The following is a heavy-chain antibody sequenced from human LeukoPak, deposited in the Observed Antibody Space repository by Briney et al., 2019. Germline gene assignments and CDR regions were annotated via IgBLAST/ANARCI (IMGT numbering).Heavy chain of an antibody. D-gene: IGHD5-18*01. V-gene: IGHV3-53*01. Sequence: GGSLRLSCAASGFTVSSNYMSWVRQAPGKGLEWVSVIYSGGSTYYADSVKGRFTISRDNSKNTLYLQMNSLRAEDTAVYYCARAPSGYSYSHDAFDIWGQGTMVTVSS. CDR1: GFTVSSNY. CDR3: ARAPSGYSYSHDAFDI. J-gene: IGHJ3*02. CDR2: IYSGGST.